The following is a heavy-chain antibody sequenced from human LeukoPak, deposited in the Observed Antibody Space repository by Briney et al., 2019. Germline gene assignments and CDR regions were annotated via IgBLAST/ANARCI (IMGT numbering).Heavy chain of an antibody. CDR1: GGSISSRSFY. CDR2: IYYGGIT. CDR3: VRSGPAAGRPDAFDI. Sequence: PSETLSLTCTLSGGSISSRSFYWGWVRQPPGKGLECIGTIYYGGITYYNSSLKSRVTMSVDTSRNQFSLKLSSVTAADTAVYFCVRSGPAAGRPDAFDIWGQGTMVTVSS. J-gene: IGHJ3*02. V-gene: IGHV4-39*07. D-gene: IGHD2-2*01.